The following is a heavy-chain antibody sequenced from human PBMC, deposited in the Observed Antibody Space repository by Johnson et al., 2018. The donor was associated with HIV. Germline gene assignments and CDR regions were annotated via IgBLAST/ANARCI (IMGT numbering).Heavy chain of an antibody. V-gene: IGHV3-23*04. J-gene: IGHJ3*02. CDR1: GFTFSSYA. D-gene: IGHD3-10*01. CDR3: AKDPGWFGEPGDAFDI. Sequence: VQLVESGGGVVPPGRSLRLSCAASGFTFSSYAMSWVRQAPGKGLEWVSAISGSGGSTYYADSVNGRFTISRDNSKNTLYLQMNSLRAEDTAVYYCAKDPGWFGEPGDAFDIWGQGTMVTVSS. CDR2: ISGSGGST.